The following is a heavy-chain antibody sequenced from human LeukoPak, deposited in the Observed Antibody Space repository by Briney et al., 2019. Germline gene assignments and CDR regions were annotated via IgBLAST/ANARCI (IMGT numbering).Heavy chain of an antibody. V-gene: IGHV3-30*02. D-gene: IGHD3-10*01. CDR3: ARPLLYYYGSETYFWFDP. Sequence: GGSLRLSCAASGFTFSDYGMHWVRQAPGKGLEWVAFIRYDGSDKYYADSVKGRFTISRDNSKNTLYLQMNSLRADDTAFYYCARPLLYYYGSETYFWFDPWGQGTLVTVSS. CDR1: GFTFSDYG. CDR2: IRYDGSDK. J-gene: IGHJ5*02.